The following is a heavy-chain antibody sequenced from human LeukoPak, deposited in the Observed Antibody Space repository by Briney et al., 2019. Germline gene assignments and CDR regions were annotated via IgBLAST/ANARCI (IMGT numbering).Heavy chain of an antibody. CDR3: ARGGRFGEFFDF. D-gene: IGHD3-10*01. CDR1: GVSLIGYY. J-gene: IGHJ4*02. Sequence: PSETLSLTCTVYGVSLIGYYWSWIRQSPEKGLEWLGEINDSGRSKYSPSLRNRVTMSADTSENQLSLLVYSLTAADTAVYYCARGGRFGEFFDFWGQGTLVAVSS. V-gene: IGHV4-34*01. CDR2: INDSGRS.